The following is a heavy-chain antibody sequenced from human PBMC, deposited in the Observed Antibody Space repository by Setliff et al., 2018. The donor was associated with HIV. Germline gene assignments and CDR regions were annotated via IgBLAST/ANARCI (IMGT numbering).Heavy chain of an antibody. Sequence: ASVKVSFKASGYTFTTSYIHWVRQAPGQGLEWMGIINPDVGHTIYAQKFQGRVTMTRDTSTTTAYMELSSLRSEDTALYYCARASPAPRAYGSGSYLAWWGLGTLVTVSS. D-gene: IGHD3-10*01. CDR1: GYTFTTSY. CDR2: INPDVGHT. CDR3: ARASPAPRAYGSGSYLAW. V-gene: IGHV1-46*03. J-gene: IGHJ4*02.